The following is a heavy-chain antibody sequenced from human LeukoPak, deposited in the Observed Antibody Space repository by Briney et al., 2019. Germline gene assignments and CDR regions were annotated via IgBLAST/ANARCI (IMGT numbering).Heavy chain of an antibody. CDR2: IYYSGST. Sequence: PSETLSLTCTVSGGSISSGDYYWSWIRQPPGKDLEWIGYIYYSGSTYYNPSLKSRVTISVDTSKNQFSLKLSSVTAADTAVYYCELLGITIFGEVRTWGQGTLVTVSS. J-gene: IGHJ5*02. CDR1: GGSISSGDYY. CDR3: ELLGITIFGEVRT. V-gene: IGHV4-30-4*01. D-gene: IGHD3-3*01.